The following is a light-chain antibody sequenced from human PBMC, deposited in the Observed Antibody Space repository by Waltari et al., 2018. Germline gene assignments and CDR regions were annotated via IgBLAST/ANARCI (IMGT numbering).Light chain of an antibody. V-gene: IGKV3-20*01. CDR3: QKYVNLPAT. Sequence: EIVLTQSPSTLSLSPGERATISCRASQSVGRFLAWYQQKPCQAPRLLIYHASIRATCIPDRFSGSGSGTDFSLTISGLEPEDFAVYYCQKYVNLPATFGQGTKVEIK. J-gene: IGKJ1*01. CDR2: HAS. CDR1: QSVGRF.